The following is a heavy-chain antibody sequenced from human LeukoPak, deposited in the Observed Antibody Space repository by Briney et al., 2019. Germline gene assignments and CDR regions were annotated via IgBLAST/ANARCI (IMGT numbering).Heavy chain of an antibody. D-gene: IGHD3-3*01. CDR2: ISSSSSYI. J-gene: IGHJ6*02. V-gene: IGHV3-21*01. CDR1: GFTFSSYS. CDR3: ARDEGGVAVSGYYYYYGMDV. Sequence: PGGSLRLSCAASGFTFSSYSMNWVRQAPGKGLEWVSSISSSSSYIYYADSVKGRFTISRDIAKNSVYLQMNSLRVEDTAVYFCARDEGGVAVSGYYYYYGMDVWGQGTTVTVSS.